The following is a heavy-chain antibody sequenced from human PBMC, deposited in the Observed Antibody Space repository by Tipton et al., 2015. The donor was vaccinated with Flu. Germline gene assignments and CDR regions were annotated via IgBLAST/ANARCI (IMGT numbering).Heavy chain of an antibody. J-gene: IGHJ4*02. CDR3: ATGGWRDPRGSFDF. CDR1: GGSISSYY. CDR2: IYYSGST. Sequence: TLSLTCTVSGGSISSYYWSWIRQHPGKDLVLIGYIYYSGSTNYNPPLKSRVTTSVDTSKNQFSLNLRSVTAADTAVYYCATGGWRDPRGSFDFCSQGTLVTVPS. D-gene: IGHD5-24*01. V-gene: IGHV4-59*03.